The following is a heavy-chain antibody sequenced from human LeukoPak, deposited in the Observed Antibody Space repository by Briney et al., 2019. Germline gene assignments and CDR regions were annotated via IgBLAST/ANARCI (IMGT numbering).Heavy chain of an antibody. CDR2: INHSGST. V-gene: IGHV4-34*01. J-gene: IGHJ4*02. CDR1: GGSFSGYY. D-gene: IGHD3-22*01. CDR3: ARDGYYYDSSGSPGLNDY. Sequence: SETLSLTCAVYGGSFSGYYWSWIRQPPGKGLEWIGEINHSGSTNYNPSLKSRVTISVDTSKNQFSLKLSSVTAADTAVYYCARDGYYYDSSGSPGLNDYWGQGTLVTVSS.